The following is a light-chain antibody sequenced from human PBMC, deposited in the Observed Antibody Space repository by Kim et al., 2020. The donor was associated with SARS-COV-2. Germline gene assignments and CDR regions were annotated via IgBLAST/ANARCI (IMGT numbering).Light chain of an antibody. CDR3: NARDSSGNHLVV. V-gene: IGLV3-19*01. J-gene: IGLJ2*01. CDR1: SIRSYY. Sequence: GQTVRITCQGDSIRSYYASWYKQKPGQAPVLVIYGKNNRPSGIPDRFSGSSSGNTASLTITGAQAEDEADYYCNARDSSGNHLVVFGGGTQLTVL. CDR2: GKN.